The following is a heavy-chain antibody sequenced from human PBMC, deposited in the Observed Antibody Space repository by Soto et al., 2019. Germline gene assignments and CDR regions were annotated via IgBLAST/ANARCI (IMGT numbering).Heavy chain of an antibody. CDR2: ISAFNGDT. CDR1: GYTFTRYG. D-gene: IGHD6-25*01. CDR3: AREAGWQRMVPYD. J-gene: IGHJ4*02. Sequence: QVQLVQSGTEVKKPGASVNVSCKAFGYTFTRYGFSWVRQVPGQGLEWLGWISAFNGDTKYAQTMKGRLTVTTDTSTTTVHMELRSLTPADTAVYYCAREAGWQRMVPYDRGQGTLVSVSS. V-gene: IGHV1-18*04.